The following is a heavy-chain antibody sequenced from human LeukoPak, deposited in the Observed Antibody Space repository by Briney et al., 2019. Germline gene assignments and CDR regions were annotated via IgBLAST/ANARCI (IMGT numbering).Heavy chain of an antibody. J-gene: IGHJ4*02. D-gene: IGHD2-15*01. CDR1: GGSITSYY. CDR2: IYYSGST. CDR3: ARAPYCSGGSCSNFDY. V-gene: IGHV4-59*01. Sequence: SETLSLTCTVSGGSITSYYWSWIRQPPGKGLEWIGYIYYSGSTNYNPSLKSRVTISVDTSKNQFSLELSSVTAADTAVYYCARAPYCSGGSCSNFDYWGQGTLVTASS.